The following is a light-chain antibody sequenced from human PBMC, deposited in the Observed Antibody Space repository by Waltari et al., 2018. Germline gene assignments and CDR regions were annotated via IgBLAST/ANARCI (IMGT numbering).Light chain of an antibody. Sequence: QSALAQPRSVSGSPGQSVIIPCTGSSSDVGTYDSVSWFQQHPGKVPTLIIYDVIKRPSGVPDRFSGSQSGNTASLTISGLQAEDEADYYCSSYAGTYSLIFGGGTKLTVL. CDR3: SSYAGTYSLI. J-gene: IGLJ2*01. CDR2: DVI. CDR1: SSDVGTYDS. V-gene: IGLV2-11*01.